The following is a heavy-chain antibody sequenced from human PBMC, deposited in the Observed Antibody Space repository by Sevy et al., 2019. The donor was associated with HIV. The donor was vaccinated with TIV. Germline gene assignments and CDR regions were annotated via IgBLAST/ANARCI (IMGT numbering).Heavy chain of an antibody. CDR3: ASLPNNYYDTSGSSGDDAFDL. J-gene: IGHJ3*01. D-gene: IGHD3-22*01. V-gene: IGHV3-23*01. CDR1: GFTFSTYA. Sequence: GGSLRLSCEASGFTFSTYAMSWVRQAPGKGLQWVSVISGSGGSTYYADSVKGRFTISRDNAKNTMYLQMNSLRAEDTAVYYCASLPNNYYDTSGSSGDDAFDLWGRGTMVTVSS. CDR2: ISGSGGST.